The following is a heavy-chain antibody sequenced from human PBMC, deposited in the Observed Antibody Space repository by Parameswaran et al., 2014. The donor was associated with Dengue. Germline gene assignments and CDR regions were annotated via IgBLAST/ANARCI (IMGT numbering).Heavy chain of an antibody. Sequence: VRQAPGKGLEWIGSIYYSGSTYYNPSLKSRVTISVDTSKNQFSLKLSSVTAADTAVYYCARRNTAMVPYYYYGMDVWAKGPRSPSP. CDR2: IYYSGST. CDR3: ARRNTAMVPYYYYGMDV. D-gene: IGHD5-18*01. V-gene: IGHV4-39*01. J-gene: IGHJ6*02.